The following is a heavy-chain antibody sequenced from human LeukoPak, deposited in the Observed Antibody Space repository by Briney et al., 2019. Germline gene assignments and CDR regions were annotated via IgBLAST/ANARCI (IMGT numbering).Heavy chain of an antibody. Sequence: GGSLRLSCAASGFTFSSYAMTWVRQAPGKGLEWVSGISGSGGTTYYADSVKGRFTISRDNFKNTLYLQMNSLRAEDTAVYYCAKGEISRAFDYWGQGTLVTVSS. D-gene: IGHD2/OR15-2a*01. CDR3: AKGEISRAFDY. CDR1: GFTFSSYA. J-gene: IGHJ4*02. V-gene: IGHV3-23*01. CDR2: ISGSGGTT.